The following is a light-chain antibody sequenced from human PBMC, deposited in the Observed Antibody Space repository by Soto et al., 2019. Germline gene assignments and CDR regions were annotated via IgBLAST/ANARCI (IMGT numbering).Light chain of an antibody. CDR3: TSYVGYDIRV. J-gene: IGLJ3*02. CDR2: EVT. V-gene: IGLV2-8*01. CDR1: SSDVGAYKY. Sequence: QSALTQPPSASGSPGQSVTISCTGTSSDVGAYKYVSWYQQYPGKAPKLMIYEVTKRPSGVPDRFSGSKSGNTASLAVSGQQAEDEAYYYCTSYVGYDIRVFGGGTKLTAL.